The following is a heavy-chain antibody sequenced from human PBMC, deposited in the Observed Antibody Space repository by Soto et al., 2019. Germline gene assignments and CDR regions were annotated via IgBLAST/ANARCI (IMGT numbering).Heavy chain of an antibody. CDR3: ARDGIGGTVFRGYLDY. J-gene: IGHJ4*02. CDR1: GGIFHGYG. CDR2: IRFDGSNE. Sequence: QEQLVESGGGVVQPGTSLRLSCAVPGGIFHGYGMHWVRQAPGKGLEWVAIIRFDGSNEEYADSVKGRFTMSRDNSKNTLYLQMNTLGAEDTAVYYCARDGIGGTVFRGYLDYWGRGTVVTVSS. D-gene: IGHD1-7*01. V-gene: IGHV3-33*01.